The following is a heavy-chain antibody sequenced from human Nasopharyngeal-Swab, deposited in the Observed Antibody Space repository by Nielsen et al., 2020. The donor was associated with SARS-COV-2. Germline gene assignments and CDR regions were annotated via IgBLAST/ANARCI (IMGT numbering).Heavy chain of an antibody. CDR1: GGSVSSGSYY. Sequence: SETLSLTCTVSGGSVSSGSYYWSWIRQPPGKGLEWIGYIYYSGSTNYNPSLKSRVTISVDTSKNQFSLKLSSVTAADTAVYYCARVVTIFGVVIEYYCDYWGQGTLVTVSS. CDR2: IYYSGST. J-gene: IGHJ4*02. V-gene: IGHV4-61*01. D-gene: IGHD3-3*01. CDR3: ARVVTIFGVVIEYYCDY.